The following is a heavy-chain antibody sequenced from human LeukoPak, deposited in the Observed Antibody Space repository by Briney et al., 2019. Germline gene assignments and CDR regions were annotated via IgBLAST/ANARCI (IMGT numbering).Heavy chain of an antibody. CDR2: IYYSGST. D-gene: IGHD1-26*01. V-gene: IGHV4-59*08. Sequence: SETLSLTCTVSGGSISSYYWSWIRQPPGKGLEWIGYIYYSGSTNYNPSLKSRVTISVDTSKNQFSLKLSSVTAADTAVYYCATGELLGYFDYWGQGTLVTVSS. J-gene: IGHJ4*02. CDR1: GGSISSYY. CDR3: ATGELLGYFDY.